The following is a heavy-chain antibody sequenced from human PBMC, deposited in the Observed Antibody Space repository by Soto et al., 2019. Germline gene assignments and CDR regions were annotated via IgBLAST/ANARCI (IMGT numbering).Heavy chain of an antibody. J-gene: IGHJ4*02. D-gene: IGHD2-2*01. V-gene: IGHV2-5*02. Sequence: GAKPMTQTQPLALTCRSSGFSLSNSGEGVVWIRQPPGKAPEWLALVYWDDDQRYSPSLRNRLTITKDASKNHVVLTMTNMDPADTATYYCAHQAVGNGAATGCYDLPFLDSWGQGILV. CDR1: GFSLSNSGEG. CDR2: VYWDDDQ. CDR3: AHQAVGNGAATGCYDLPFLDS.